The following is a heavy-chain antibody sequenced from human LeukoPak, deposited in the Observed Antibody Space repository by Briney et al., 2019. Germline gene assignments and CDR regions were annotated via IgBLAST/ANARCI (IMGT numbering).Heavy chain of an antibody. V-gene: IGHV4-39*07. CDR2: IDYSGNT. J-gene: IGHJ4*02. CDR1: SGSISSNNHY. D-gene: IGHD2-15*01. CDR3: VRDRQYCSGGNCYSEDLPDS. Sequence: SETLSLTCTVPSGSISSNNHYWGWIRQPQGKRLEWIGSIDYSGNTDYNPSLKSRVSISVDTSKKQFSLKITSVTAADTAVYYCVRDRQYCSGGNCYSEDLPDSWGQGIVVAVSS.